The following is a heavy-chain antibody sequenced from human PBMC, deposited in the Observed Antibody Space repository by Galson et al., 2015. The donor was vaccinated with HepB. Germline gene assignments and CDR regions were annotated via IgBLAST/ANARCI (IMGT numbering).Heavy chain of an antibody. CDR3: AKGGYSYHDRGHTWFDP. J-gene: IGHJ5*02. CDR2: ISGSGGST. CDR1: GFTFSSYA. V-gene: IGHV3-23*01. Sequence: SLRLSCAASGFTFSSYAMSWVRQAPGKGLEWVSAISGSGGSTYYADSVKGRFTISRANSKNTLYLQMNSLRAEDTAVSYCAKGGYSYHDRGHTWFDPWGQGTLVTVSS. D-gene: IGHD5-18*01.